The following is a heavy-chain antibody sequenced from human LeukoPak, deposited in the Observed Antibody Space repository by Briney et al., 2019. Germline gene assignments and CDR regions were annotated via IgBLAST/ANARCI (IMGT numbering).Heavy chain of an antibody. CDR1: GFTFSSYA. D-gene: IGHD3-3*01. CDR3: ARDHRSLEWSRRGYFDY. J-gene: IGHJ4*02. CDR2: ISYDGSNK. Sequence: GSLRLSCAASGFTFSSYAMHWVRQAPGKGLEWVAVISYDGSNKYYADSVKGRFTISRDNSKNTLYLQMNSLRAEDTAVYYCARDHRSLEWSRRGYFDYWGQGTLVTVSS. V-gene: IGHV3-30-3*01.